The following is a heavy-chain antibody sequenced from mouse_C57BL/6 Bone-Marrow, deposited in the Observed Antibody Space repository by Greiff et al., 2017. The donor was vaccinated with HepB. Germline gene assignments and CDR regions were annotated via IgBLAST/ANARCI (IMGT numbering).Heavy chain of an antibody. CDR3: ARDPLSTVVALYYFDY. J-gene: IGHJ2*01. CDR1: GFTFSSYA. D-gene: IGHD1-1*01. V-gene: IGHV5-4*01. Sequence: EVKLVESGGGLVKPGGSLKLSCAASGFTFSSYAMSWVRQTPEKRLEWVATISDGGSYTYYPDNVKGRFTISRDNAKNNLYLQMSHLKSEDTAMYYCARDPLSTVVALYYFDYWGQGTTLTVSS. CDR2: ISDGGSYT.